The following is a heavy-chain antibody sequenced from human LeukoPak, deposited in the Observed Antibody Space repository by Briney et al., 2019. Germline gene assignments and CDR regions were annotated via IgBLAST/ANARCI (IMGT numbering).Heavy chain of an antibody. CDR3: ATRYSSSWYFDY. J-gene: IGHJ4*02. V-gene: IGHV1-24*01. CDR1: GYTLTELS. CDR2: FDPEDGET. Sequence: ASVKVSCKVSGYTLTELSMHWVRQAPGKGLEWMGGFDPEDGETIYAQKFQGRATMTEDTSTDTAYMELSSLRSEDTAVYYCATRYSSSWYFDYWGQGTLVTVSS. D-gene: IGHD6-13*01.